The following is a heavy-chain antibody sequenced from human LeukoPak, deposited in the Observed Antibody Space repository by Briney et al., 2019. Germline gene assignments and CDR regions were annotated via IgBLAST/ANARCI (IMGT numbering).Heavy chain of an antibody. CDR2: IYYSGST. Sequence: SETLSLTCIVSDGPISSGGYYWSWIRQPPGKGLEWIGYIYYSGSTNYSPSLKSRLTISVDTSKNQFSLKLSSVTAADTAVYYCARTYGSSGLGYFDLWGRGTLVTVSS. CDR3: ARTYGSSGLGYFDL. V-gene: IGHV4-61*08. CDR1: DGPISSGGYY. J-gene: IGHJ2*01. D-gene: IGHD6-13*01.